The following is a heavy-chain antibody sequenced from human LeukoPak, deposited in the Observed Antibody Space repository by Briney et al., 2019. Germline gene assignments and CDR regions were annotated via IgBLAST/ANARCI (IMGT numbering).Heavy chain of an antibody. CDR2: ISGSGGST. V-gene: IGHV3-23*01. J-gene: IGHJ4*02. CDR3: ARELLPPTPSYYYDSSGYYGPDY. CDR1: GFTFSSYA. D-gene: IGHD3-22*01. Sequence: GGSLRLSCAASGFTFSSYAMSWVRQAPGKGLEWVSAISGSGGSTYYADSVKGRFTISRDNSKNTLYLQMNSLRAEDTAVYYCARELLPPTPSYYYDSSGYYGPDYWGQGTLVTVSS.